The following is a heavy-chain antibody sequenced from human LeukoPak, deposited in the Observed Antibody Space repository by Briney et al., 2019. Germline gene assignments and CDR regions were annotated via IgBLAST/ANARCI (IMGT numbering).Heavy chain of an antibody. J-gene: IGHJ3*02. D-gene: IGHD6-13*01. CDR2: ISSGSSFI. CDR3: ARDSSSSWYNQLDAFDI. V-gene: IGHV3-21*01. CDR1: GFTFSYYT. Sequence: GGSLRLSCAASGFTFSYYTMNWVRQAPGKGLEWVSSISSGSSFIYYAESVKGRFTISRDNAKNSLYLQMNSLRAEDTAVYYCARDSSSSWYNQLDAFDIWGQGTMVTVSS.